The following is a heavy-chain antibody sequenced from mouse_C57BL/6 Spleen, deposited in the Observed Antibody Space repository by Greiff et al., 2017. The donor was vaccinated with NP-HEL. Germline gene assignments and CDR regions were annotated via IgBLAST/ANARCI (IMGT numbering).Heavy chain of an antibody. V-gene: IGHV7-3*01. CDR1: GFTFTDYY. CDR3: ARYTSNYAMDY. Sequence: EVKLVESGGGLVQPGGSLSLSCAASGFTFTDYYMSWVRQPPGKALEWLGFIRNKANGYTTEYSASVKGRFTISRDNSQSILYLQMNALRAEDSATYYCARYTSNYAMDYWGQGTSVTVSS. J-gene: IGHJ4*01. CDR2: IRNKANGYTT.